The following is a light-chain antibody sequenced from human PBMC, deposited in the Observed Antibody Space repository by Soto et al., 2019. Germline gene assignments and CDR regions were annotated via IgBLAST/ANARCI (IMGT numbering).Light chain of an antibody. CDR2: STN. CDR3: VLYMGSVPV. CDR1: SGSVSTSYY. Sequence: QTVVTQEPSFSVSPGGTVTLTCGLRSGSVSTSYYPSWYQQTPGQAPRTLIYSTNTRSSGVPDRFSGSILGNKAALTITGAQADDESDYYCVLYMGSVPVFGGVTKLTVL. J-gene: IGLJ3*02. V-gene: IGLV8-61*01.